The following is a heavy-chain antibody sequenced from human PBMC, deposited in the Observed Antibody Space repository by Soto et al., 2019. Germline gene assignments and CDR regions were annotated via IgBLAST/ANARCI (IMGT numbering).Heavy chain of an antibody. V-gene: IGHV3-48*02. CDR3: VGDGSGNLYLNWFDP. CDR1: GFTFSSYS. D-gene: IGHD6-19*01. CDR2: ISSHSSTL. J-gene: IGHJ5*02. Sequence: GGSLRLSXAASGFTFSSYSMNWVRQAPGKGLEWISYISSHSSTLHYADSVKGRFTISRDNAGNSLYLQMNSLRDEDTAVYYCVGDGSGNLYLNWFDPWGQGTLVTVSS.